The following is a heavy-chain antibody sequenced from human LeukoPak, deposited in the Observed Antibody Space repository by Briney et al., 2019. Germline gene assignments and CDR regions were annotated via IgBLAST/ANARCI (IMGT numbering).Heavy chain of an antibody. CDR2: INQDGSEE. V-gene: IGHV3-7*01. D-gene: IGHD2-8*01. CDR3: ARQRGYCSSGVCRGWFDP. CDR1: GFTFSNYW. Sequence: PGGSLRLSCAASGFTFSNYWMTWVRQAPGKGLEWVAHINQDGSEEHYMDSVKARFTISRDNAKNSLYLQMNSLRAEDTAVYYCARQRGYCSSGVCRGWFDPWGQGTLVTVSS. J-gene: IGHJ5*02.